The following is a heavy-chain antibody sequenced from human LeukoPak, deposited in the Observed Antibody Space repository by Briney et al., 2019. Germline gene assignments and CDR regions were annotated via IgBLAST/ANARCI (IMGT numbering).Heavy chain of an antibody. CDR1: GGSISTTNW. V-gene: IGHV4-4*02. CDR3: ARDQAVAGPSGAFDI. CDR2: VHLSGRT. Sequence: SETLSLTCGVSGGSISTTNWWTWVRQPPGEGLEWIGEVHLSGRTHYNPSLESRVAISVDTSKNQFSLKLSSVTAADTAVYYCARDQAVAGPSGAFDIWGQGTMVTVSS. D-gene: IGHD6-19*01. J-gene: IGHJ3*02.